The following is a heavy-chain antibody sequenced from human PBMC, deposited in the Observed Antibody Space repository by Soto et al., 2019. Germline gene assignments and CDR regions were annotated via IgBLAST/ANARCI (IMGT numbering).Heavy chain of an antibody. CDR2: ISQSGNT. Sequence: PSETLSLTCSIYSGSFSGYYWSWIRQPPGKGLEWIGEISQSGNTNYSPSIKSRVSISIDTSKKQFSLNLASVSAADTAVYYCARAPKVSGSSQTRPDFWGQGTLVTVSS. CDR3: ARAPKVSGSSQTRPDF. D-gene: IGHD6-6*01. J-gene: IGHJ4*02. V-gene: IGHV4-34*01. CDR1: SGSFSGYY.